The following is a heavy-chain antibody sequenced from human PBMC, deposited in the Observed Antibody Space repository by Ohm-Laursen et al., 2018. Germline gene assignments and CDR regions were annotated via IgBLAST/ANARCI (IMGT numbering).Heavy chain of an antibody. D-gene: IGHD6-19*01. CDR2: INISGT. J-gene: IGHJ3*02. V-gene: IGHV4-4*07. Sequence: ETLSLTCTIFGGAVSSYYWSWIRQPAGKGLEWIGRINISGTNYNPSLKSRVTMSVDTSKNQFSLKLSSVTAADTAVYYCARGLSIAVAGKHAFDIWGQGTMVTVSS. CDR3: ARGLSIAVAGKHAFDI. CDR1: GGAVSSYY.